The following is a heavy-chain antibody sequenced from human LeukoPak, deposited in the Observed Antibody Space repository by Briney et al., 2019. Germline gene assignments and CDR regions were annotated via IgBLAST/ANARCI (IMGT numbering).Heavy chain of an antibody. D-gene: IGHD6-19*01. CDR3: ALMMSIPVAGHRPLFDY. CDR2: ISAYNGNT. Sequence: GASVKVSCKASGYTFTSYGINWVRQAPGQGLEWMGWISAYNGNTNYAQKLQDRVTMTTDTSTSTAYMELRSLRSDHTAIYYCALMMSIPVAGHRPLFDYWGQRTQVTVSS. CDR1: GYTFTSYG. J-gene: IGHJ4*02. V-gene: IGHV1-18*01.